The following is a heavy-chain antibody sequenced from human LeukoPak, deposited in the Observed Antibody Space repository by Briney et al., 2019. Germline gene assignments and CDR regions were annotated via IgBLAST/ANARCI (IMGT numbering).Heavy chain of an antibody. CDR3: ARDRVVVVPAAHYYYYGMDV. J-gene: IGHJ6*02. V-gene: IGHV4-61*08. Sequence: PSQTLSLTCTVSGGSISSGGYYWSWIRQHPGKGLEWIGYIYYSGSTNYNPSLKSRVTISVDTSKNQFSLKLSSVTAADTAVYYCARDRVVVVPAAHYYYYGMDVWGQGTTVTVSS. CDR1: GGSISSGGYY. D-gene: IGHD2-2*01. CDR2: IYYSGST.